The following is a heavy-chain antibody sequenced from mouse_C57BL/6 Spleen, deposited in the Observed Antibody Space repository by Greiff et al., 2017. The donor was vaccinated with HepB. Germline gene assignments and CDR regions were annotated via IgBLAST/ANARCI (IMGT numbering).Heavy chain of an antibody. CDR2: IYPGDGDT. V-gene: IGHV1-80*01. J-gene: IGHJ4*01. D-gene: IGHD2-5*01. CDR3: ARVGDYSNYEGSAMDY. Sequence: QVQLQQSGAELVKPGASVKISCKASGYAFSSYWMNWVKQRPGKGLEWIGQIYPGDGDTNYNGKFKGKATLTADKSSSTAYMQLSSLTSEDSAVYFCARVGDYSNYEGSAMDYWGQGTSVTVSS. CDR1: GYAFSSYW.